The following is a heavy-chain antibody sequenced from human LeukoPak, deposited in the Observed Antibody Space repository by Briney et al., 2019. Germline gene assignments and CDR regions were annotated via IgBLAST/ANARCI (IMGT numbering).Heavy chain of an antibody. D-gene: IGHD1-26*01. CDR2: INIGNGNT. Sequence: ASVKVSCKASGYTFTSSAIHWVRQAPGQRLEWMGRINIGNGNTKYSQKFQGRVTIIRDTSASTAYMELSSLRSEDTAVYYCAGVLTNLLTFDYWGQGTLVTVSS. CDR3: AGVLTNLLTFDY. V-gene: IGHV1-3*04. CDR1: GYTFTSSA. J-gene: IGHJ4*02.